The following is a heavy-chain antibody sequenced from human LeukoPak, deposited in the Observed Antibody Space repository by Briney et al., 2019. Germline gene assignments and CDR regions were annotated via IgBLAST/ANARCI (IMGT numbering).Heavy chain of an antibody. CDR2: IYYRGSS. CDR3: ARHFGAPNLWSESMFDP. CDR1: GGSINSYY. D-gene: IGHD3-3*01. V-gene: IGHV4-59*01. J-gene: IGHJ5*02. Sequence: SETLSLTCTVSGGSINSYYWSWIRQPPGKGLEWIGYIYYRGSSKYNPSLKSRVTISLDTPKNQFSLKVSSVTAADTAVYYCARHFGAPNLWSESMFDPWGQGTLVTVSS.